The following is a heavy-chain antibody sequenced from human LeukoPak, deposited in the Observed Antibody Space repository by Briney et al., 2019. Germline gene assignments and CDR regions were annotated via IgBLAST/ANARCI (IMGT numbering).Heavy chain of an antibody. J-gene: IGHJ4*02. CDR3: AASGSYSPGYFYFDY. D-gene: IGHD1-26*01. CDR2: IYHSGST. Sequence: PSETLSLTCTVSGGSISSGGYYWSWIRQPPGKGLEWIGYIYHSGSTYYNPSLKSRVTISVDRSKNQFSLKLSSVTAADTAVYYCAASGSYSPGYFYFDYWGQGTLVTVSS. V-gene: IGHV4-30-2*01. CDR1: GGSISSGGYY.